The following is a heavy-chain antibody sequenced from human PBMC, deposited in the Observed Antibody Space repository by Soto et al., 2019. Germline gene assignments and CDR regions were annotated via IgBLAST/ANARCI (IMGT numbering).Heavy chain of an antibody. CDR2: IDPVDSYA. J-gene: IGHJ5*02. CDR3: ARIESIARNWFDP. V-gene: IGHV5-10-1*01. CDR1: GFSFTNYW. D-gene: IGHD6-13*01. Sequence: GESLKISCKTSGFSFTNYWITWVRQVPGKGLEWMGNIDPVDSYANYSPSFQGHVTFSVDTSISSAFLHWSSLKASDSATYFCARIESIARNWFDPWGQGTLVTVSS.